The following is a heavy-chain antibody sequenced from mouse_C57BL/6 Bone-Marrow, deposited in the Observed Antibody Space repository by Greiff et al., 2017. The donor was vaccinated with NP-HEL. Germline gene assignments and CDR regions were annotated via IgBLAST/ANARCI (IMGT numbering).Heavy chain of an antibody. V-gene: IGHV1-47*01. Sequence: GAELVKPGASVKLSCTASGYTFTTYPIEWMKQTHGKSLEWIGNFHPYNDDTKYNEKFKGKATLTVEKSSSTVYLELSRLTSDDSAVYFCAILDYYDSGSFDYWGQGTTLTVSS. CDR2: FHPYNDDT. CDR3: AILDYYDSGSFDY. D-gene: IGHD1-1*01. J-gene: IGHJ2*01. CDR1: GYTFTTYP.